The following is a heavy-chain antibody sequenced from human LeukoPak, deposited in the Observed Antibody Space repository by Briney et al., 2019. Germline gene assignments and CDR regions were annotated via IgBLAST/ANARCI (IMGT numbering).Heavy chain of an antibody. V-gene: IGHV1-2*02. CDR3: AAGGDCSGGSCYYYYMDV. CDR2: INPNSGGT. D-gene: IGHD2-15*01. CDR1: GYTFTGYY. J-gene: IGHJ6*03. Sequence: ASVKVSCKASGYTFTGYYMHWVRQAPGQGLEWMGWINPNSGGTNYAQKFQGRVTMTRDTSISTAYMELSRLRSDDTAVYYCAAGGDCSGGSCYYYYMDVWGKGTTVTISS.